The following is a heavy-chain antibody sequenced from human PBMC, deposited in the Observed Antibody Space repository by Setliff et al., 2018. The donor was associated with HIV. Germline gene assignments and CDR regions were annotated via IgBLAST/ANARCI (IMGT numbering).Heavy chain of an antibody. D-gene: IGHD2-15*01. CDR3: AREYYRSGGYYSGWKYYYMDV. J-gene: IGHJ6*03. CDR1: GGSMRNYY. Sequence: PSETLSLTCSVSGGSMRNYYWSWIRQPPRKGLEWVGYISYNGITTYNPSLNSRVTISVDMSKSQFSLRLSSVTAADTAMYYCAREYYRSGGYYSGWKYYYMDVWGKGTTVTVSS. V-gene: IGHV4-59*12. CDR2: ISYNGIT.